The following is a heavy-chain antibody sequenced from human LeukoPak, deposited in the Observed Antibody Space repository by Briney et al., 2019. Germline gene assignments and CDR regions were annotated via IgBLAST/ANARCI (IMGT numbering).Heavy chain of an antibody. J-gene: IGHJ4*02. Sequence: GGSLRLSCAASGFTFDDYAMHWVRQAPGKGLEWVSGISWNSGSIGYADSVKGRFTISRDNAKNSLYLQMNSLRAEDTALYYCAKSGGSGSYYPAPTPNFDYWGQGTLVTVSS. CDR1: GFTFDDYA. CDR3: AKSGGSGSYYPAPTPNFDY. CDR2: ISWNSGSI. V-gene: IGHV3-9*01. D-gene: IGHD3-10*01.